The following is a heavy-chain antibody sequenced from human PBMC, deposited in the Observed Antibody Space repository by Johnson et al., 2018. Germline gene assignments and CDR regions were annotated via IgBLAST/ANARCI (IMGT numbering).Heavy chain of an antibody. V-gene: IGHV1-69*01. CDR1: GGTFSSYA. CDR2: IIPIFGTA. D-gene: IGHD3-9*01. CDR3: ASTSYYDILTGYLRYYYMDV. Sequence: QVQLLESGAEVKKPGSSXKVSCKASGGTFSSYAISWVRQAPGQGLEWMGGIIPIFGTANYAQQFQGRVTITADESTSTAYMELSSLRSEDTAVYYCASTSYYDILTGYLRYYYMDVWGKGTTVTVSS. J-gene: IGHJ6*03.